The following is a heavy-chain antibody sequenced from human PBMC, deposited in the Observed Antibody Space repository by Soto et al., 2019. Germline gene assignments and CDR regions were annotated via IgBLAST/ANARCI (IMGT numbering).Heavy chain of an antibody. CDR3: ARRISVAGPRPLYYFDY. D-gene: IGHD6-19*01. CDR1: GYSFTSYW. J-gene: IGHJ4*02. CDR2: IDPSDSYT. Sequence: GESLKISCKGSGYSFTSYWISWVRQMPGKGLEWMGRIDPSDSYTNYSPSFQGHVTISADKSISTAYLQWSSLKASDTAMYYCARRISVAGPRPLYYFDYWCPGTLVTLSS. V-gene: IGHV5-10-1*01.